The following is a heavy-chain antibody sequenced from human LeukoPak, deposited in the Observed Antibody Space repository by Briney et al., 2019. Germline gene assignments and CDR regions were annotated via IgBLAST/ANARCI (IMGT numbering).Heavy chain of an antibody. J-gene: IGHJ4*02. CDR3: AKGRCSGGSCYGRGFDY. Sequence: GGSLRLSCAASEFTFSGYAMNWVRQAPGKGLEWVSAISCSDGSTYYADSVKGRFTISRDNSKSTLYLQMNSLRVEDTAVYYCAKGRCSGGSCYGRGFDYWGQGTLVTVSS. CDR2: ISCSDGST. CDR1: EFTFSGYA. D-gene: IGHD2-15*01. V-gene: IGHV3-23*01.